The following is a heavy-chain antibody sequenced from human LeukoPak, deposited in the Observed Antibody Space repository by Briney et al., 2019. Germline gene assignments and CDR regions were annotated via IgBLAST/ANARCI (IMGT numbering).Heavy chain of an antibody. CDR1: GFTFSSYA. CDR2: ISYDGSNK. CDR3: ARDADIVVVPDAMASLGYYMDV. D-gene: IGHD2-2*01. J-gene: IGHJ6*03. Sequence: GGSLRLSCAASGFTFSSYAMHLVRQAPGKGLEWVAVISYDGSNKYYADSVKGRFTISRDNSKNTLYLQMNSLRAEDTAVYYCARDADIVVVPDAMASLGYYMDVWGKGTTVTVSS. V-gene: IGHV3-30*01.